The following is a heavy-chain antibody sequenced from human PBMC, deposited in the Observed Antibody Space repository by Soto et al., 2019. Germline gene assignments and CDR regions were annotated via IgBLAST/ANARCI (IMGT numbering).Heavy chain of an antibody. D-gene: IGHD3-10*01. J-gene: IGHJ4*02. CDR1: GFTFSSYA. Sequence: VQLVESGGGVVQPGRSLRLSCAASGFTFSSYAMHWVRQAPGKGLEWVAVISYDGSNKYYAGSVKGRFTISRDNSKNTLYLQMNSLRPEDTAVYYCARDRRFGELGVAYSFDSWGQGTLVTVSS. V-gene: IGHV3-30-3*01. CDR3: ARDRRFGELGVAYSFDS. CDR2: ISYDGSNK.